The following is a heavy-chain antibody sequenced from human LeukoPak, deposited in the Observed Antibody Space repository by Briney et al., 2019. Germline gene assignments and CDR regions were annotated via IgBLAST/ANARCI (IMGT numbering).Heavy chain of an antibody. Sequence: ASVKVSCKASGYTFTSYGISWVRQAPGQGLEWMGWISAYNGNTNYAQKLQGRATMTTDTSTSTAYMELRSLRSDDTAVYYCARDLRPYYYDSSGYYHFDYWGQGTLVTVSS. CDR3: ARDLRPYYYDSSGYYHFDY. CDR1: GYTFTSYG. V-gene: IGHV1-18*01. CDR2: ISAYNGNT. D-gene: IGHD3-22*01. J-gene: IGHJ4*02.